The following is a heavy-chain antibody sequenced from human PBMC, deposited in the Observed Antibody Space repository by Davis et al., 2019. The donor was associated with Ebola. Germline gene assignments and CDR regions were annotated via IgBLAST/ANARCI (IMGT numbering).Heavy chain of an antibody. V-gene: IGHV3-48*02. CDR2: ISSSSTTI. CDR3: ARAGMVQGVITKWDGY. J-gene: IGHJ4*02. Sequence: PGGSLRLSCVASGFTFSRNSMSWVRQAPGKGLEWVSYISSSSTTIYYADSVKGRFTISRDNAKNALYLQMNSLRDEDTAVYYCARAGMVQGVITKWDGYWGQGTLVTVSS. CDR1: GFTFSRNS. D-gene: IGHD3-10*01.